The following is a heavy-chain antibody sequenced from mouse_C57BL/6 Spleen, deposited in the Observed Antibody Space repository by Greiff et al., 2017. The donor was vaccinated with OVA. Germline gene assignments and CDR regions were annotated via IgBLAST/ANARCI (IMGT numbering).Heavy chain of an antibody. CDR1: GYTFTSYW. Sequence: QVQLQQSGAELVKPGASVKLSCKASGYTFTSYWMQWVKQRPGQGLEWIGEIDPSDSYTNYNQKFKGKATLTVDTSSSTAYMQLSSLTSEDSAVYYCASRYYYGSRFDYWGQGTTLTVSS. V-gene: IGHV1-50*01. CDR2: IDPSDSYT. D-gene: IGHD1-1*01. CDR3: ASRYYYGSRFDY. J-gene: IGHJ2*01.